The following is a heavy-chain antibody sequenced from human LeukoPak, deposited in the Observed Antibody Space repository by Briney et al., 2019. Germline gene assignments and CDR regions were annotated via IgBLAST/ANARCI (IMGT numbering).Heavy chain of an antibody. CDR3: ARGGDSSGYYYDYYYYYGMTS. CDR1: GGSISSGDYY. V-gene: IGHV4-30-4*01. Sequence: PSETLSLTCTVSGGSISSGDYYWSWIRQPPGKGLEWIGYIYYSGSTYHNPSLKSRVTISVDTSKNQFSLKLSSVTAADTAVYYCARGGDSSGYYYDYYYYYGMTSGAKGPRSPSPQ. CDR2: IYYSGST. J-gene: IGHJ6*04. D-gene: IGHD3-22*01.